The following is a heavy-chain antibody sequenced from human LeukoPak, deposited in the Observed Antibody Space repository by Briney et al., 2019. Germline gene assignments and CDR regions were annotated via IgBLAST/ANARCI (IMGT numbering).Heavy chain of an antibody. CDR1: GYTFTNYW. V-gene: IGHV5-51*01. CDR2: IYPGGSDT. Sequence: GESLKISCKGAGYTFTNYWIGWVRQMPGKGLEWMGIIYPGGSDTRYSPSFQGQVTISADKSISPAYLQWNSLKASDTAMYYCARPLHDYSKYWFDPWGQGTLVTVSS. CDR3: ARPLHDYSKYWFDP. D-gene: IGHD4-11*01. J-gene: IGHJ5*02.